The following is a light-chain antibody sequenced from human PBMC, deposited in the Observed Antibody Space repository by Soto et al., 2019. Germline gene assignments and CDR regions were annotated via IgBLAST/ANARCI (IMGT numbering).Light chain of an antibody. CDR1: QSVTSRY. CDR2: GAS. V-gene: IGKV3-20*01. CDR3: QHYGSSGT. Sequence: IVLTQSPGTLSLSPGERATRSCRASQSVTSRYLAWYQQKPGQAPRLLIFGASSSATGIPDRFSGSGCGTDFTLTISRQADEVLVVYYCQHYGSSGTFGQGTKVDNK. J-gene: IGKJ1*01.